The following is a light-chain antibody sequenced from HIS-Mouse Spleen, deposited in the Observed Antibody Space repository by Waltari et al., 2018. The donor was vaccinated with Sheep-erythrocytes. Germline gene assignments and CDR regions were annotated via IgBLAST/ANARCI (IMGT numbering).Light chain of an antibody. CDR2: VAS. J-gene: IGKJ5*01. Sequence: DIQMTQSPSSVSASVGYRVTITCRASQGISSWVAWYQQKPVNAPKLLIYVASSVPRRVPSSFSGSGSGTDFTITISSLQPEDFATYYCQQANSFSITFGQGTRLEIK. CDR1: QGISSW. V-gene: IGKV1-12*01. CDR3: QQANSFSIT.